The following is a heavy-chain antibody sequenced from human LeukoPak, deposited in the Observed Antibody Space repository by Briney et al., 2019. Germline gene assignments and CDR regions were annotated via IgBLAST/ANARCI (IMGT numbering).Heavy chain of an antibody. D-gene: IGHD3-3*01. J-gene: IGHJ3*02. CDR1: GYTFTSYD. CDR2: MNPNSGNT. V-gene: IGHV1-8*03. CDR3: ARGGVTIFGVVIKTIDAFDI. Sequence: ASVKVSCKASGYTFTSYDINWVRQATGQGLEWMGWMNPNSGNTGYAQKFQGRVTITRNTSISTAYMELSSLRSEDTAVYYCARGGVTIFGVVIKTIDAFDIGGQGTMVTVSS.